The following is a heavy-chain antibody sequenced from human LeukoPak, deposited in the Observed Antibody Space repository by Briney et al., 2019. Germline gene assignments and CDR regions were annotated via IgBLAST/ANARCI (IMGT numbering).Heavy chain of an antibody. Sequence: PGGSLRLSCAASRFTFSNYGMNWVRQAPGKRLEWASSISSSSGYIYYADSVKGRFTISRDNAKNSLYLQMNSLRAEDTAVYYCAAGNGCSSTSCYITNWFDPWGQGTLVTVSS. D-gene: IGHD2-2*02. CDR1: RFTFSNYG. J-gene: IGHJ5*02. CDR3: AAGNGCSSTSCYITNWFDP. V-gene: IGHV3-21*01. CDR2: ISSSSGYI.